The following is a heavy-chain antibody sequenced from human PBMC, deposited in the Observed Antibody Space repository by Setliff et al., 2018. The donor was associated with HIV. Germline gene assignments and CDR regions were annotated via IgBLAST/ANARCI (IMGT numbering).Heavy chain of an antibody. Sequence: PSETLSLTCTVSGGSIRSHYWSWIRQPPGKGLEWIGNIYYSGSTNSNPALKSRVTISVDTSKNQFSLRLNSVTAADTAAYYCARVPRQLLKGAAAYFDYWGQGTLVTVSS. V-gene: IGHV4-59*11. CDR3: ARVPRQLLKGAAAYFDY. CDR2: IYYSGST. J-gene: IGHJ4*02. D-gene: IGHD5-18*01. CDR1: GGSIRSHY.